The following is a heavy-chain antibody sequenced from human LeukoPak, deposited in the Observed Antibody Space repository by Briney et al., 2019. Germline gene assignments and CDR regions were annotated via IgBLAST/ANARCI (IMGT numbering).Heavy chain of an antibody. CDR1: GDSFSSVDYY. CDR3: ARGYFDWLFYGP. Sequence: SETLSLTCTVSGDSFSSVDYYWGWIRQPPGKGLEWIGNIYYSGSTNYNPSLKSRVTISVDTSKNQFSLKLSSVTAADTAVYYCARGYFDWLFYGPWGQGTLVTVSS. V-gene: IGHV4-61*08. CDR2: IYYSGST. J-gene: IGHJ5*02. D-gene: IGHD3-9*01.